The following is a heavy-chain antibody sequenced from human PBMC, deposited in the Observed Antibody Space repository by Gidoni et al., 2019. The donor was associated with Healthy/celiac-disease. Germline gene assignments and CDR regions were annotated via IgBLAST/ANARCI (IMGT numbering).Heavy chain of an antibody. Sequence: EVQLVASGGGLVKPGGSLRLSCAASGFTFRSSLMNWVRQAPGKGLDWVSSISSRSSYIYYADSVKGRFTISRDNAKNSLYLQMNSLRAEDTAVYYCARGGYCSGGSCYSGGMDVWGQETTVTVSS. V-gene: IGHV3-21*01. D-gene: IGHD2-15*01. J-gene: IGHJ6*02. CDR2: ISSRSSYI. CDR1: GFTFRSSL. CDR3: ARGGYCSGGSCYSGGMDV.